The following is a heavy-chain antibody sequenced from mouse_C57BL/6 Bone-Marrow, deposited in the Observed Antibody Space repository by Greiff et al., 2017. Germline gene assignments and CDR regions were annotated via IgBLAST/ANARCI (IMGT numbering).Heavy chain of an antibody. J-gene: IGHJ1*03. CDR3: ARAYDYDESLYFDV. V-gene: IGHV3-1*01. CDR2: ISYSGST. CDR1: GYSITSGYD. Sequence: EVKLMESGPGMVKPSQSLSLPCTVTGYSITSGYDWHWIRHFPGNKLEWMGYISYSGSTNYNPSLKSRISITHDTSKNHFFLKLNSVTTEDTATYYCARAYDYDESLYFDVWGTGTTVTVSS. D-gene: IGHD2-4*01.